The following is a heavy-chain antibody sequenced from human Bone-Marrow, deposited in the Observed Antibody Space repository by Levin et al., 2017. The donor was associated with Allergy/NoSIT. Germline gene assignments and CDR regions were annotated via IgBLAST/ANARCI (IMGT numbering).Heavy chain of an antibody. D-gene: IGHD2-15*01. V-gene: IGHV7-4-1*02. Sequence: GESLKISCKASGDTFTNYPIHWVRQAPGQGLEWMGWINTNTGNPTYAQGFAGRFVFSLDTSVSTAYLQISSLKAADTAVYYCARAGSCSGGNCYLYSRFDSWGQGTLVTVSS. CDR2: INTNTGNP. CDR1: GDTFTNYP. J-gene: IGHJ4*02. CDR3: ARAGSCSGGNCYLYSRFDS.